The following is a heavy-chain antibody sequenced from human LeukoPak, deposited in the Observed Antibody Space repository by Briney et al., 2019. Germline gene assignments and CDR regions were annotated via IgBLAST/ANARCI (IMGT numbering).Heavy chain of an antibody. CDR2: FDPEDGET. D-gene: IGHD2-15*01. V-gene: IGHV1-24*01. Sequence: GASVKVSCTVSGYTLTELSMHWVRQAPGKGLEWMGGFDPEDGETIYAQKFQGRVTMTEDTSTDTAYMELSSLRSEDTAVYYCATEGSRYCSGGSCYPWGQGTLVTVSS. CDR3: ATEGSRYCSGGSCYP. J-gene: IGHJ5*02. CDR1: GYTLTELS.